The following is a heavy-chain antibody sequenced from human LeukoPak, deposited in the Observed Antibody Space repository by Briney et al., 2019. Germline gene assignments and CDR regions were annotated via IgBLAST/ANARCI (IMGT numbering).Heavy chain of an antibody. D-gene: IGHD1-14*01. J-gene: IGHJ4*02. V-gene: IGHV3-7*04. CDR1: GFTFSTYR. CDR3: ARYTRPLDY. CDR2: IRPDGSEK. Sequence: PGGSLRLSCAASGFTFSTYRMSWVRQAPGKGLEWVATIRPDGSEKYYVDSVKGRFTMSRDNAKNSLYLQMNSLRAEDTAVYYCARYTRPLDYWGQGTLVTVSS.